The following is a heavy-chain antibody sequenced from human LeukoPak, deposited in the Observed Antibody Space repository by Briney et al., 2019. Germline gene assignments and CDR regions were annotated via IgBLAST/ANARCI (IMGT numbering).Heavy chain of an antibody. CDR3: ATRPAPSYYDSSGYYFDRYFDL. D-gene: IGHD3-22*01. CDR1: GYSFPSYW. V-gene: IGHV5-51*01. J-gene: IGHJ2*01. Sequence: GESLKISSKASGYSFPSYWIGWVRQLPGERLEWMGIIYPGDSDTRYSPSFQGQVTISADKSISTAYLQWSSLKASDTAMYYCATRPAPSYYDSSGYYFDRYFDLWGRGTLVTVSS. CDR2: IYPGDSDT.